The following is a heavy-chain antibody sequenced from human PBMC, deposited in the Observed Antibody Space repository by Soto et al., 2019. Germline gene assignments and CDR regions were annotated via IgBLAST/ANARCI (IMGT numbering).Heavy chain of an antibody. D-gene: IGHD3-22*01. V-gene: IGHV4-59*01. CDR2: IHTSGAA. CDR3: ARVLVNARYDRSGYDSFDV. J-gene: IGHJ3*01. CDR1: GGSIDGYF. Sequence: PETLSLTCTVSGGSIDGYFWSWIRQPPGKGLEWIGYIHTSGAAKYRSSLKSRLDISVDTSKNQFSLILTSVTAADTAVYYCARVLVNARYDRSGYDSFDVRGQVTMVT.